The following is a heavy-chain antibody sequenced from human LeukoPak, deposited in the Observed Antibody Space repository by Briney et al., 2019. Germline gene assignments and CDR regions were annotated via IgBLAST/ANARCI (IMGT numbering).Heavy chain of an antibody. Sequence: GGSLRLSCAASGFTFSNAWMSWVRQAPGKGLEWVAFIRYDGSNKYYADSVKGRFTISRDNSKNTLYLQMNSLRAEDTAVYYCAKGVTYDFWSGYYRADAFDIWGQGTMVTVSS. CDR1: GFTFSNAW. J-gene: IGHJ3*02. CDR2: IRYDGSNK. D-gene: IGHD3-3*01. CDR3: AKGVTYDFWSGYYRADAFDI. V-gene: IGHV3-30*02.